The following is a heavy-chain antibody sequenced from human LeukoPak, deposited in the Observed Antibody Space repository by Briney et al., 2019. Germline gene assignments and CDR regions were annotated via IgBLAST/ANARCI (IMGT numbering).Heavy chain of an antibody. CDR3: ASAQGYDEYNWFDP. J-gene: IGHJ5*02. Sequence: ASVKVSCKVSGYTLTELSMHWVRQAPGKGLEWMGGFDPEDGETIYAQKFQGRVTMTEDTSTDTAYMELSSLRSEDTAVYYCASAQGYDEYNWFDPWGQGTLVTVSS. CDR1: GYTLTELS. D-gene: IGHD5-18*01. V-gene: IGHV1-24*01. CDR2: FDPEDGET.